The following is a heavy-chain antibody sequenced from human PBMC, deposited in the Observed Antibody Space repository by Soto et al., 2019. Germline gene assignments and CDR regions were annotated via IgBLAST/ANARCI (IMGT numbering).Heavy chain of an antibody. CDR1: GFTISSNA. CDR2: ISERGDTT. J-gene: IGHJ4*02. Sequence: GGSLRLSCAASGFTISSNAMYWVRQAPGKGLEWDSGISERGDTTHYADSVKGRFTISRDTSKNTLYLQLNTLRADDTAVYYCAKDKPGTTSFDYWGQGTLVTVSS. CDR3: AKDKPGTTSFDY. D-gene: IGHD1-1*01. V-gene: IGHV3-23*01.